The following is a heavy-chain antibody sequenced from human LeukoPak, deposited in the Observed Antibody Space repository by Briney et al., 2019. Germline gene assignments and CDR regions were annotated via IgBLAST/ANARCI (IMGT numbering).Heavy chain of an antibody. D-gene: IGHD3-10*01. CDR1: GGSISSSSYY. CDR2: IYYSGST. J-gene: IGHJ5*02. Sequence: PSETLSLTCTVSGGSISSSSYYWGWIRQPPGKGLEWIGSIYYSGSTYYNPSLKSRVTISVDTSKNQLSLKLSSVTAADTAVYYCARHPHYGSGSYRNYNWFDPWGQGTLVTVSS. V-gene: IGHV4-39*01. CDR3: ARHPHYGSGSYRNYNWFDP.